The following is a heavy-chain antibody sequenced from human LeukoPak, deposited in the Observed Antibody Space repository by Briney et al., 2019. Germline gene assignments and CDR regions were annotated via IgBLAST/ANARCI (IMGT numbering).Heavy chain of an antibody. CDR1: GGSISSYY. D-gene: IGHD3-16*01. CDR2: IYYSGST. J-gene: IGHJ4*02. CDR3: ARGDIQFDY. Sequence: SSETLSLTCTVSGGSISSYYWSWIRQPPGKGLEWIGYIYYSGSTNYNPSLKSRVTISVDTSKNQFSLKLSSVTAADTAVYYCARGDIQFDYWGQGTLVTVSS. V-gene: IGHV4-59*01.